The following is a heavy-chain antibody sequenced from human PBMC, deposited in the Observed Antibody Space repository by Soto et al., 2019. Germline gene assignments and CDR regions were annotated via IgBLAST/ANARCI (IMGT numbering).Heavy chain of an antibody. CDR3: AMVDNYVTPTPQDV. D-gene: IGHD3-16*01. CDR2: ISPYSGNT. J-gene: IGHJ6*02. Sequence: QVQLVQSGDEVRKPGSSVKVSCKASGYIFVNYGIAWVRQAPGQGLEWMGWISPYSGNTHYASKVQGRLTMTTGTTTSAADRGLGSLTSGDTAVYYCAMVDNYVTPTPQDVWGQGTTVTVSS. CDR1: GYIFVNYG. V-gene: IGHV1-18*01.